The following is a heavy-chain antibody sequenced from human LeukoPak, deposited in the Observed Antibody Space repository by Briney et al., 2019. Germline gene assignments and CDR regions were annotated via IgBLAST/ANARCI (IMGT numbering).Heavy chain of an antibody. J-gene: IGHJ4*02. D-gene: IGHD3-16*01. Sequence: SPPETLSLTCTVSGGSISSSSYYWGWIRQPPGKGLVWIGTIYFSGSTHYNPSLQSRVTMSVDTYNNQFPQKLISVTAADTAVYYCARLNSYVYGGDYWGQGTLVT. V-gene: IGHV4-39*01. CDR3: ARLNSYVYGGDY. CDR1: GGSISSSSYY. CDR2: IYFSGST.